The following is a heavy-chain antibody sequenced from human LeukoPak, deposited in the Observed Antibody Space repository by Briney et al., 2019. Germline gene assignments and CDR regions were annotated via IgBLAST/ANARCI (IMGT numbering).Heavy chain of an antibody. J-gene: IGHJ4*02. D-gene: IGHD3/OR15-3a*01. Sequence: SETLSLTCAVYGRTFSGYYWSWIRQPPGKGLEWIGEINHSGSTNYNPSLKSRVTISVDTSKNQFSLKLSSVTAADTAVYYCAGLRGYWGQGTLVTVSS. CDR3: AGLRGY. CDR2: INHSGST. CDR1: GRTFSGYY. V-gene: IGHV4-34*08.